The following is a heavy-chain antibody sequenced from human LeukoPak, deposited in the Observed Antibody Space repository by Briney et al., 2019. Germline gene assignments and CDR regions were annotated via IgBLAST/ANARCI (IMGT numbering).Heavy chain of an antibody. Sequence: PGGSLRLSCAASGFTFSNAWMSWVRLAPGKGLEWVGRIKSETDGRKIDYAAPVKNRFSISRDDSKNTLFLQMNSLRTEDTAVYACTAGTGYSDFDYWGQGTLVTVSS. CDR1: GFTFSNAW. V-gene: IGHV3-15*01. CDR3: TAGTGYSDFDY. J-gene: IGHJ4*02. CDR2: IKSETDGRKI. D-gene: IGHD3-9*01.